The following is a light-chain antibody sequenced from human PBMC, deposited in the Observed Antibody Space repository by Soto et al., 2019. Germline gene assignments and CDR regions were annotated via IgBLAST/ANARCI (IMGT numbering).Light chain of an antibody. CDR1: SSDVGGYKY. V-gene: IGLV2-14*01. CDR3: SSYTSSSAPVV. Sequence: QSVLTQPASVSGSPGQSITISCTGTSSDVGGYKYVSWYQQHPGKAPKLMIYDVSGRPSGVSNRFSGSKSGNTASLTISGLLAEDEADYYCSSYTSSSAPVVFGGGTKLNVL. J-gene: IGLJ2*01. CDR2: DVS.